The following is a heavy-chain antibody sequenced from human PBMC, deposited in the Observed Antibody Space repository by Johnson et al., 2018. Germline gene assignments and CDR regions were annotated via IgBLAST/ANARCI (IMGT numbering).Heavy chain of an antibody. CDR3: ASSGYYYDSSDYYGYFQH. V-gene: IGHV3-48*01. Sequence: EQLVQSGGGLVEHGGSLRLPCAASGFTFSSYSMNWVRQAPGKGLEWVSYISSSSSTLYYADSVKGRFIISRDNAKNSLYLQMNSLRAEDTAVYYCASSGYYYDSSDYYGYFQHWGKGTLVTVSS. D-gene: IGHD3-22*01. CDR1: GFTFSSYS. J-gene: IGHJ1*01. CDR2: ISSSSSTL.